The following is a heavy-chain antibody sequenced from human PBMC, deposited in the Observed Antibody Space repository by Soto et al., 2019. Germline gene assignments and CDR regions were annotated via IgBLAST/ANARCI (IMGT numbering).Heavy chain of an antibody. CDR3: AKDVSVTTGAYYYYCMDV. D-gene: IGHD4-4*01. V-gene: IGHV3-23*01. CDR2: ISGSGGST. CDR1: GFTFSSYA. Sequence: PGGSLRLSCAASGFTFSSYAMSWVRQAPGKGLEWVSAISGSGGSTYYADSVKGRFTISRDNSKNTLYLQMNSLRAEDTAVYYCAKDVSVTTGAYYYYCMDVWGQGTTVTVSS. J-gene: IGHJ6*02.